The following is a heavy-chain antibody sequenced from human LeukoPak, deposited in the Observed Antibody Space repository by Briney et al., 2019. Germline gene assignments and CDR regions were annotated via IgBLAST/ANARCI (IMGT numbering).Heavy chain of an antibody. V-gene: IGHV3-7*01. CDR2: INQDGSEK. Sequence: GGSLRLSCAASGFTFSSYAMHWVRQAPGKGLERVASINQDGSEKYFVDSVKGRFTISRDNAKNSLYLQINSLRAEDTAVYYCARGSGDLDYWGQGTLVTVSS. CDR3: ARGSGDLDY. J-gene: IGHJ4*02. CDR1: GFTFSSYA. D-gene: IGHD4-17*01.